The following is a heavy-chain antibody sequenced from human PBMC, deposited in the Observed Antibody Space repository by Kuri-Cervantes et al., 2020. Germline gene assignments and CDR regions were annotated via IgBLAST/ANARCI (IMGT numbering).Heavy chain of an antibody. CDR2: ISYDGSNK. D-gene: IGHD6-19*01. CDR1: GFTFSSYS. J-gene: IGHJ4*02. Sequence: GGSLRLSCAASGFTFSSYSMNWVRQAPGKGLEWVAVISYDGSNKYYADSVKGRFTISRDNSKNTLYLQMNSLRAEDTAVYYCARDRDPLAVAGYCFDYWGQGTLVTVSS. CDR3: ARDRDPLAVAGYCFDY. V-gene: IGHV3-30*03.